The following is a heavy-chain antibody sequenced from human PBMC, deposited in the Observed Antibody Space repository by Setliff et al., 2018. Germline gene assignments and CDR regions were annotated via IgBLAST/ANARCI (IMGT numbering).Heavy chain of an antibody. D-gene: IGHD6-19*01. CDR1: GFTFRSYW. Sequence: GSLRLSCAASGFTFRSYWMSWVRQAPGKGLEWVANIKQDGSEKYYVDSVKGRFTISRDNAKNTLYLQMNSLRAEDTAVYYCAKGSSGWPHSLISYFQHWGQGTLVTVSS. J-gene: IGHJ1*01. V-gene: IGHV3-7*03. CDR2: IKQDGSEK. CDR3: AKGSSGWPHSLISYFQH.